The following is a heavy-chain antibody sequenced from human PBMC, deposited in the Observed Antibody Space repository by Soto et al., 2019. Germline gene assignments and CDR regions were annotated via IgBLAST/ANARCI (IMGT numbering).Heavy chain of an antibody. CDR1: GDSISSGDYY. V-gene: IGHV4-30-4*01. CDR3: ARHYNLPDY. D-gene: IGHD1-1*01. Sequence: QVQLQESGPGLVTPSQTLSLTCTVSGDSISSGDYYWSWIRQPPGKGLEWIGYIYYTGITKYNPSLKSRLTISVDTSKNQFSLKVTSVTAADTAIYYCARHYNLPDYWGQGTLVTVSS. CDR2: IYYTGIT. J-gene: IGHJ4*02.